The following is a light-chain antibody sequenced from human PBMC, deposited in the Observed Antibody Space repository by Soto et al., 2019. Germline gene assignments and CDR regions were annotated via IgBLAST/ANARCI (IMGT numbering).Light chain of an antibody. J-gene: IGLJ2*01. V-gene: IGLV6-57*01. CDR3: QSYDADILI. CDR1: SGNIVSNY. Sequence: FMLTQPHSVSESPGKTVTISCTRSSGNIVSNYVQWYQQRPGSSPTTVIYEDDDRPSGVPDRFSASIDTSSNSASLTISGLKTEDEADYYCQSYDADILIFGGGTKVTVL. CDR2: EDD.